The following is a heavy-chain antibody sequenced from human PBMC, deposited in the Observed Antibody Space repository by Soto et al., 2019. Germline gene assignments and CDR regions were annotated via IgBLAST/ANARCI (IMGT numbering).Heavy chain of an antibody. CDR1: GFTFSSYA. Sequence: EVQLLESGGGLVQPGGSLRLSCAASGFTFSSYAMSWVRQAPGKGLEWVSAISGSGGSTYYADSVKGRFTISRDNSKNTLYLQMNSLRAEDTAVYYCAKDLRAVGSSSWYYYYGMDVWGQGTTVTVSS. CDR3: AKDLRAVGSSSWYYYYGMDV. J-gene: IGHJ6*02. V-gene: IGHV3-23*01. D-gene: IGHD6-13*01. CDR2: ISGSGGST.